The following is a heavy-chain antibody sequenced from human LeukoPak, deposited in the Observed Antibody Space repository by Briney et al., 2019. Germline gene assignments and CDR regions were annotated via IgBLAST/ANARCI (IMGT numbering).Heavy chain of an antibody. CDR3: AALGSSGYYYYGMDV. V-gene: IGHV1-58*01. D-gene: IGHD6-13*01. Sequence: SVKVSCKASGFTFTSSAVQWVRQARGQRLEWIGWIVVGSGNTNYAQKFQERVTITRDMSTSTAYMELSSLRPEDTAVYYCAALGSSGYYYYGMDVWGQGTTVTVSS. J-gene: IGHJ6*02. CDR1: GFTFTSSA. CDR2: IVVGSGNT.